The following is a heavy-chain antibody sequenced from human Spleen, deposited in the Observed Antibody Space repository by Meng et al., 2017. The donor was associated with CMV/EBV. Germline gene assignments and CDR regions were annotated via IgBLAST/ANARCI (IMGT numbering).Heavy chain of an antibody. CDR1: GFNFADYD. J-gene: IGHJ4*02. CDR3: ARDLSFRRVYDY. Sequence: GESLKISCAASGFNFADYDITWVRQVPGKGLEWVSGISWDGGNAAYADSVKGRFTISRDNAKKSLYLQMNSLRAEDTALYYCARDLSFRRVYDYWGQGTRVTVSS. CDR2: ISWDGGNA. D-gene: IGHD1-14*01. V-gene: IGHV3-20*04.